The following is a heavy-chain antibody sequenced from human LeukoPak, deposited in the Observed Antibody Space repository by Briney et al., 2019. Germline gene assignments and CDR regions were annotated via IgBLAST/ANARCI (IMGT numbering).Heavy chain of an antibody. V-gene: IGHV4-39*07. Sequence: SETLSLTCTVSGGSISSSSYYWGWIRQPPGKGLEWIGSISYSGSTYYNPSLKSRVTISVDTSKNQVSLKLSSVTAADTAVYYCARDTSKSYLDAFDIWGQGTMVTVSS. D-gene: IGHD1-26*01. CDR3: ARDTSKSYLDAFDI. CDR2: ISYSGST. CDR1: GGSISSSSYY. J-gene: IGHJ3*02.